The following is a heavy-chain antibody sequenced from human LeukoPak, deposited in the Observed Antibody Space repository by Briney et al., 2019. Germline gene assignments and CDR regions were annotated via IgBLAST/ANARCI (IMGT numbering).Heavy chain of an antibody. CDR1: GFTFSSYW. Sequence: GGSLRLSCAASGFTFSSYWMSWVRQAPGKGLEGVANIKQDGSEKYYVDSVKGRFTISRDNAKDSLYLQMNSLRAEDTAVYFCASLLLYCSGGSCYSVFDYWGQGTLVTVSS. J-gene: IGHJ4*02. V-gene: IGHV3-7*03. CDR2: IKQDGSEK. D-gene: IGHD2-15*01. CDR3: ASLLLYCSGGSCYSVFDY.